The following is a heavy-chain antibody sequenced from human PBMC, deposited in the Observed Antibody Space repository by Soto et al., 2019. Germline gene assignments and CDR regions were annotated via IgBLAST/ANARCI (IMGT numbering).Heavy chain of an antibody. CDR1: GGSISSYY. D-gene: IGHD6-19*01. CDR3: ARQVVVAGTDYYYGMDV. Sequence: QVQLQETGPGLVKPSETLSLTCTVSGGSISSYYWSWIRQPPGKGLEWIGYIYYSGSTNYNPSLKSRVTISVDTAKNQFSLKLSSVTAADTAVYYCARQVVVAGTDYYYGMDVWGQGTTVTVSS. V-gene: IGHV4-59*08. CDR2: IYYSGST. J-gene: IGHJ6*02.